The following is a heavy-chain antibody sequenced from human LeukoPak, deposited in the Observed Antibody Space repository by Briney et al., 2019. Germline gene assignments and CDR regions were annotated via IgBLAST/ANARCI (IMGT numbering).Heavy chain of an antibody. D-gene: IGHD3-10*01. CDR3: ARVVLANWFDP. Sequence: PSETLSLTCTVSGGSISSYYWSWIRQPPGKGLEWIGYIYYSGSTNYNPSLKSRVTISVDTSKNQFSLKLSSVTAADTAVYYCARVVLANWFDPWGQGTLVTVSS. CDR2: IYYSGST. CDR1: GGSISSYY. J-gene: IGHJ5*02. V-gene: IGHV4-59*01.